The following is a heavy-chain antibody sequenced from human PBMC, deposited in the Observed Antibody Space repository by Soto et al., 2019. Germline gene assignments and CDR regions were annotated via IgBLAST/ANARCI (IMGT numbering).Heavy chain of an antibody. V-gene: IGHV4-4*02. J-gene: IGHJ6*02. CDR1: GGSINSSNW. Sequence: SETLSLTCAVSGGSINSSNWGRWVRQPPGKGLEWIGEIYHSGSTNYNPSLKSRVTISVDKSKNQFSLKLSSVTAADTAVYYCARVSGSYYYGMDVWGQGTTVTVSS. D-gene: IGHD1-26*01. CDR2: IYHSGST. CDR3: ARVSGSYYYGMDV.